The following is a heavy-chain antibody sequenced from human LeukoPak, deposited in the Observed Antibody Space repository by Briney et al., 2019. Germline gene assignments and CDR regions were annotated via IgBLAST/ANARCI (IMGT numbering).Heavy chain of an antibody. CDR3: AKTERSGSYDY. CDR2: ISYDGSEK. D-gene: IGHD1-26*01. CDR1: GFTFSGYG. J-gene: IGHJ4*02. V-gene: IGHV3-30*18. Sequence: LPGRSLRLSCAASGFTFSGYGMHWVRQAPGKGLEWVAVISYDGSEKYYADSVKGRFTISRDNSKNTLYLQMNSLRGEDTAVYYCAKTERSGSYDYWGQGTLVTVSS.